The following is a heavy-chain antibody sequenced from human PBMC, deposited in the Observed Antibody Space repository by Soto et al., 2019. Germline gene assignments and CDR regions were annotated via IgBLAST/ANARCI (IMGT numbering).Heavy chain of an antibody. J-gene: IGHJ6*03. D-gene: IGHD3-10*01. V-gene: IGHV3-49*03. CDR3: TRDNGITMVRGVIVYYYYYMDV. Sequence: PGGSLRLSCTASGFTFGDYAMSWFRQAPGKGLEWVGFIRSKAYGGTTEYAASVKGRFTISRDDSKSIAYLQMNSLKTEDTAVYYCTRDNGITMVRGVIVYYYYYMDVWGKGTTVTVSS. CDR1: GFTFGDYA. CDR2: IRSKAYGGTT.